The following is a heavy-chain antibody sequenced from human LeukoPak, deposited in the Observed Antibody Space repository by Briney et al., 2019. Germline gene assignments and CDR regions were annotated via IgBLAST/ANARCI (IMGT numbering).Heavy chain of an antibody. V-gene: IGHV1-69*04. CDR3: ARKPPVVPTTVPDN. D-gene: IGHD2-2*01. J-gene: IGHJ4*02. CDR1: GYTFSSYA. CDR2: IIPILGIA. Sequence: SVKVSCKASGYTFSSYAISWVRQAPGQGLEWMGRIIPILGIANYAQKFRGRVTMTRDTPTSTAYMELHSLRSDDTAVYYCARKPPVVPTTVPDNWGQGTLVTVSS.